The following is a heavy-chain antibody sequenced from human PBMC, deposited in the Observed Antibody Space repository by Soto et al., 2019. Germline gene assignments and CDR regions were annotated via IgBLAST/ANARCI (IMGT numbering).Heavy chain of an antibody. CDR2: IYPSGST. D-gene: IGHD6-19*01. V-gene: IGHV4-4*07. CDR1: GGSTSSYY. CDR3: AREWHSSGWYDF. J-gene: IGHJ4*02. Sequence: PSETLSLTCTVSGGSTSSYYWSWIRQPAGKGLGWIGRIYPSGSTNYNRPLTSRVTMSVXXXXXXFXLXLXXXTAAXTAVYYCAREWHSSGWYDFWGQGTLVTVS.